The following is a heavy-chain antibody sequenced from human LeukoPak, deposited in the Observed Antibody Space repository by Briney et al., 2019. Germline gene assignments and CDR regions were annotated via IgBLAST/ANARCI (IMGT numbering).Heavy chain of an antibody. CDR1: GFTFTSYG. J-gene: IGHJ4*02. CDR2: IRYDGSNE. CDR3: AKDHVYSYGYADY. Sequence: GGSLRLSCAASGFTFTSYGMHWVRQAAGKGLEWVAFIRYDGSNEYYADSVKGRFTISRDNSKDTLFLQMNSLRAEDTAVYYCAKDHVYSYGYADYWGQGTLVTVSS. D-gene: IGHD5-18*01. V-gene: IGHV3-30*02.